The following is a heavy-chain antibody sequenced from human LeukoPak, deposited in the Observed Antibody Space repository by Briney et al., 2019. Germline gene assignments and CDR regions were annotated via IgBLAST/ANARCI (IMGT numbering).Heavy chain of an antibody. Sequence: SETLSLTCTVSGGSISSTTYYWGWIRQPPGKGLEWIGNIYYSGSAYYNPSLKSRVTISVDKSKNQFSLKLSSVTAADTAVYYCARDGYNPIDYWGQGTLVTVSS. J-gene: IGHJ4*02. CDR2: IYYSGSA. V-gene: IGHV4-39*07. D-gene: IGHD5-24*01. CDR3: ARDGYNPIDY. CDR1: GGSISSTTYY.